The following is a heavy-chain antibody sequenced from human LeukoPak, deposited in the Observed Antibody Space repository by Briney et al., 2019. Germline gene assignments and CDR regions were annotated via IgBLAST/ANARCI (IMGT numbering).Heavy chain of an antibody. Sequence: SETLSLTCTVSGGSISSYYWSWIRQPPGKGLEWIGYIYYSGSTNYNPSLKSRVTISVDTPKNQFSLKLSSVTAADTAVYYCARDHGDYSFDYRGQGTLVTVSS. V-gene: IGHV4-59*01. CDR2: IYYSGST. CDR1: GGSISSYY. J-gene: IGHJ4*02. D-gene: IGHD4-17*01. CDR3: ARDHGDYSFDY.